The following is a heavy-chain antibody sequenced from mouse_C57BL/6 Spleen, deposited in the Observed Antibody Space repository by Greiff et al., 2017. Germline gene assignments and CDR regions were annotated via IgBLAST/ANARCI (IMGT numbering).Heavy chain of an antibody. CDR2: IDPANGNT. D-gene: IGHD1-1*01. CDR3: GRGYYGSSYNFDY. J-gene: IGHJ2*01. Sequence: VQLQQSVAELVRPGASVKLSCTASGFNIKNTDMHWVKQRPEQGLEWIGRIDPANGNTKYAPKFQGKATITANTTSNTAFLQLSILASKVTAIYYCGRGYYGSSYNFDYWGQGTTLTVSS. V-gene: IGHV14-3*01. CDR1: GFNIKNTD.